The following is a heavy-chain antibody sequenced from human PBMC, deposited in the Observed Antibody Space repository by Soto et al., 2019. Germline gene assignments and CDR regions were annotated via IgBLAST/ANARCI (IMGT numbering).Heavy chain of an antibody. CDR3: AREAVVAAKDYYYYSMDV. Sequence: GASVKVSCKASGGTFSSYAISWVRQAPGQGLEWMGGIIPIFGTANYAQKFQGRVTITADESTSTAYMELSSLRSEDTAVYYCAREAVVAAKDYYYYSMDVWGQGTTVTVSS. V-gene: IGHV1-69*13. J-gene: IGHJ6*02. D-gene: IGHD2-15*01. CDR1: GGTFSSYA. CDR2: IIPIFGTA.